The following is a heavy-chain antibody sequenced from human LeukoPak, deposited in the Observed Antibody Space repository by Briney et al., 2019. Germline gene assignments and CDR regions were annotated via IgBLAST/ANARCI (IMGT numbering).Heavy chain of an antibody. Sequence: SETLSLTCTVSSGSIRGYYWTWIRQPPGKGLEWIGYISYSGSTKYNPSLKSRVTISVDTSKNQFSLKLSSVTAADTAVYYCARGGSGYALNWFDPWGQGTLVTVSS. CDR3: ARGGSGYALNWFDP. J-gene: IGHJ5*02. D-gene: IGHD5-12*01. CDR2: ISYSGST. V-gene: IGHV4-59*01. CDR1: SGSIRGYY.